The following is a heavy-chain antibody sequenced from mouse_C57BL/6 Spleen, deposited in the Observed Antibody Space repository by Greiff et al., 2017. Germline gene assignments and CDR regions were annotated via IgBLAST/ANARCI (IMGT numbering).Heavy chain of an antibody. D-gene: IGHD1-1*01. CDR1: GYTFTDYY. J-gene: IGHJ2*01. V-gene: IGHV1-76*01. CDR2: IYPGSGNT. CDR3: ARSNGSSFFDY. Sequence: VQLQQSGAELVRPGASVKLSCKASGYTFTDYYINWVKQRPGQGLEWIARIYPGSGNTYYNEKFKGKATLTAEKSSSTAYMQLSSLTSEDSAVYFCARSNGSSFFDYWGQGTTLTVSS.